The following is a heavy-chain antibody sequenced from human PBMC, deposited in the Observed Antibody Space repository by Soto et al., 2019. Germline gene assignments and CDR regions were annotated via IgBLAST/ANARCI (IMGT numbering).Heavy chain of an antibody. CDR2: ITSDGSST. Sequence: EVQLVESGGGLVQPGGSLRLSCAAAGFTFSSYWMHWVRQAPGKGLVWVSRITSDGSSTTYADSVKGRFTISRDNAKNTLYLQMNSLRAEDTAVYYCARGGLERRLDYWGQGTLVTVSS. V-gene: IGHV3-74*03. D-gene: IGHD1-1*01. CDR1: GFTFSSYW. CDR3: ARGGLERRLDY. J-gene: IGHJ4*02.